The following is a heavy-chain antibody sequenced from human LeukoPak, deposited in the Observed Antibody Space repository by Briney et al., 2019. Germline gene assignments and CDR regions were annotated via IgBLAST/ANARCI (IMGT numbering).Heavy chain of an antibody. V-gene: IGHV4-61*08. D-gene: IGHD6-19*01. CDR2: IYYSGST. CDR3: ARGVTGGWYGDFQH. J-gene: IGHJ1*01. CDR1: GGSISSGGYY. Sequence: SETLSLTCTVSGGSISSGGYYWSWIRQHPGKGLEWIGYIYYSGSTNYNPSLKSRVTISVDTSKNQFSLKLSSVTAADTAVYYCARGVTGGWYGDFQHWGQGTLVTVSS.